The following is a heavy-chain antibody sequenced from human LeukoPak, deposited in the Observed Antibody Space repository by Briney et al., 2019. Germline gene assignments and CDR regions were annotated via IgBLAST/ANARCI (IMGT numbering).Heavy chain of an antibody. CDR3: ARDARNFDY. Sequence: PGGSLRLSCAASGLTFSDSYMSWIRQAPGKGLEWISYISGSGSRIYYADSVKGRFTISRDNAKKSLYLQTNSLRAEDTAVYYCARDARNFDYWGQGTLVTVSS. V-gene: IGHV3-11*01. CDR2: ISGSGSRI. CDR1: GLTFSDSY. J-gene: IGHJ4*02.